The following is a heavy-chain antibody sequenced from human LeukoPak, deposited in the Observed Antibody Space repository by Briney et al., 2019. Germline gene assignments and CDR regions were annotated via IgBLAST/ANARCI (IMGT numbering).Heavy chain of an antibody. CDR2: INSDGSSA. J-gene: IGHJ6*02. D-gene: IGHD6-13*01. CDR3: ARDGIRISARHYYYGMDV. V-gene: IGHV3-74*01. Sequence: GGSLRLSCAASGFTFRSNWMHWVRQAPGKGLVWVSRINSDGSSATYADSVKGRFTISRDNAKNTLYLQMNSLRAEDTGVYYCARDGIRISARHYYYGMDVWGQGTTVTVSS. CDR1: GFTFRSNW.